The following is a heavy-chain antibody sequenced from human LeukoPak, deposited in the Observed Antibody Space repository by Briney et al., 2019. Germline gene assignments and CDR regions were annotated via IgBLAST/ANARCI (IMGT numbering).Heavy chain of an antibody. J-gene: IGHJ4*02. Sequence: GESLRLSCAASGFTFSRYGMHWVRQAPGKGLEWVAVISTDGSQKFYTDSVQGRFTVSRDNAKNTLSLQMNGLRADDSAVYYCAKVVVAGTHYFDHWGQGTLVTVSP. V-gene: IGHV3-30*18. D-gene: IGHD6-19*01. CDR1: GFTFSRYG. CDR2: ISTDGSQK. CDR3: AKVVVAGTHYFDH.